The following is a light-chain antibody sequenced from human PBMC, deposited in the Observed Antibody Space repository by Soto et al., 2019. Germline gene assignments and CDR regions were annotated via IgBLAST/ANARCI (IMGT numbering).Light chain of an antibody. CDR3: QQRSYWPT. J-gene: IGKJ1*01. CDR1: QSVSSN. V-gene: IGKV3-15*01. Sequence: DIVMTQSPATLSVSPGERATLSCRASQSVSSNLAWYQQNPGQAPRLLIYGASTRATGIPARFSGSGSGTDFTLTISSLEPEDFALYYCQQRSYWPTFGQGTKVDIK. CDR2: GAS.